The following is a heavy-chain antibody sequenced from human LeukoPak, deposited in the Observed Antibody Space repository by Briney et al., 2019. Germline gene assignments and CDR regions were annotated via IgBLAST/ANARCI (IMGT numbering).Heavy chain of an antibody. D-gene: IGHD5-18*01. Sequence: ASVKVSCKASGYTFTSYDINWVRQATGQGLEWMGWMNPNSGNTGYAQKFQGRVTMTRNTSISTAYMELSSLRSEGTAVYYCARGLVGRYSYGYGTNWFDPWGQGTLVTVSS. J-gene: IGHJ5*02. CDR3: ARGLVGRYSYGYGTNWFDP. CDR1: GYTFTSYD. CDR2: MNPNSGNT. V-gene: IGHV1-8*01.